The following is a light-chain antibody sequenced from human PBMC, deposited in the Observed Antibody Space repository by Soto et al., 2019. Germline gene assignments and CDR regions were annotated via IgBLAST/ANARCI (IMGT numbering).Light chain of an antibody. CDR3: QQYHSYST. V-gene: IGKV1-5*01. Sequence: DIQMTQSPSTLSASVGDRVTITCRASQSFTGMFAWYQQKPGKAPKLLIYDASILESGVPSRFSGSGSGTEFTLTIRRLQPDDFATYYCQQYHSYSTFGQGTKLEIK. CDR2: DAS. J-gene: IGKJ2*01. CDR1: QSFTGM.